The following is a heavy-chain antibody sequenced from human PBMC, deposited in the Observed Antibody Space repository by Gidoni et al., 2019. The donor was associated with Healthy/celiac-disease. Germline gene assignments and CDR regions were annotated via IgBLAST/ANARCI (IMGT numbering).Heavy chain of an antibody. V-gene: IGHV3-9*01. Sequence: EVQLVESGGGLVQPGRSLRLSCAASGFTFDDYAMHWVRQAPGKGLEWVSGISWNSGSIGYADSVKGRFTISRDNAKNSLYLQMNSLRAEDTALYYCAKDIVPAAILPDGFDIWGQGTMVTVSS. CDR1: GFTFDDYA. CDR2: ISWNSGSI. J-gene: IGHJ3*02. CDR3: AKDIVPAAILPDGFDI. D-gene: IGHD2-2*01.